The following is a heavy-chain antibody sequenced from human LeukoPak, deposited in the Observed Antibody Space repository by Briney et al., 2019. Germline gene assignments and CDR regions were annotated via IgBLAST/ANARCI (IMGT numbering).Heavy chain of an antibody. V-gene: IGHV4-59*08. CDR1: GGSISSYY. J-gene: IGHJ4*02. D-gene: IGHD5-18*01. CDR2: IYYSGST. CDR3: ARRVLGYSYGHDYFDY. Sequence: SETLSLTCTVSGGSISSYYWSWIRQPPGKGLEWIGYIYYSGSTNYNPSLKSRVTISVDTSKNQFSLKLSSVTAADTAVYYCARRVLGYSYGHDYFDYWGQGTLVTVSS.